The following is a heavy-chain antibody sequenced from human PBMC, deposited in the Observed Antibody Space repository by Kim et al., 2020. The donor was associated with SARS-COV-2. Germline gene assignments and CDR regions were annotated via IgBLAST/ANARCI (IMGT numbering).Heavy chain of an antibody. CDR2: INAGNGNT. D-gene: IGHD3-10*01. Sequence: ASVKVSCKASGYTFTSYAMHWVRQAPGQRLEWKGWINAGNGNTKYSQKFQGRVTSTRDTSASTAYMELSSLRSEDTAVYYCARALPPPIDNYYGSGSYSMFDYWGQGTLVTVSS. CDR1: GYTFTSYA. V-gene: IGHV1-3*01. J-gene: IGHJ4*02. CDR3: ARALPPPIDNYYGSGSYSMFDY.